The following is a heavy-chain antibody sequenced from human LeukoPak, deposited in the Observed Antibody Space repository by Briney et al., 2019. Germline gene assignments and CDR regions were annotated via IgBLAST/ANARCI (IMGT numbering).Heavy chain of an antibody. V-gene: IGHV1-18*01. D-gene: IGHD3-22*01. J-gene: IGHJ4*02. Sequence: ASVKVSCKASGYTFTVYGISWVRQAPGQGLEWMGWINAYNGSTNYAQKLQGRVTMTTDTSTSTAYMELRSLRSDDTAVYYCARDYYDNSGYYSHTGGYWGQGTLVTVSS. CDR3: ARDYYDNSGYYSHTGGY. CDR2: INAYNGST. CDR1: GYTFTVYG.